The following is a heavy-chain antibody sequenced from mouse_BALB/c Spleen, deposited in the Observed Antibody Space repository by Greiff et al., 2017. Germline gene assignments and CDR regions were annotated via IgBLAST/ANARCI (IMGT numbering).Heavy chain of an antibody. CDR3: ARGAYSWSEDY. CDR1: GFNIKDTY. D-gene: IGHD6-5*01. V-gene: IGHV14-3*02. J-gene: IGHJ2*01. Sequence: VQLQQSGAELVKPGASVKLSCTASGFNIKDTYMHWVKQRPEQGLEWIGRIDPANGNTKYDPKFQGKATITADTSSNTAYLQLSSLTSEDTAVYYCARGAYSWSEDYWGQGTTLTVSS. CDR2: IDPANGNT.